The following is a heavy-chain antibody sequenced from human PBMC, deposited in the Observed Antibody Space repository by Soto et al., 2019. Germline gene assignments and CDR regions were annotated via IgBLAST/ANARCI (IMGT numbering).Heavy chain of an antibody. CDR3: ARDFPCGGDCYMS. Sequence: PSETLSLTCTVSGGSISSGDYYWSWIRQPPGKGLEWIGYIYYSGSIYYNPSLKSRVTISVDTSKNQFSLKLSSVTAADTAVYYCARDFPCGGDCYMSWGQGTLVTVSS. V-gene: IGHV4-30-4*01. CDR2: IYYSGSI. CDR1: GGSISSGDYY. J-gene: IGHJ5*02. D-gene: IGHD2-21*02.